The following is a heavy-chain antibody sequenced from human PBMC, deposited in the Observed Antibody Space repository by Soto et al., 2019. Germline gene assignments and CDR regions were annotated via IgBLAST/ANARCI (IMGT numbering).Heavy chain of an antibody. CDR3: ARGVNDFGVVTLDY. D-gene: IGHD3-3*01. CDR2: MSPNSGYT. Sequence: QVQLVQSGAEVKKPGASVKVSCKASGYTFTSCDINWVRQATGQGLEWMGWMSPNSGYTGCAQKFQGRVTMTRNTSISTAYMELSSLRSGDTAVYYCARGVNDFGVVTLDYWGQGALVTVSS. CDR1: GYTFTSCD. V-gene: IGHV1-8*01. J-gene: IGHJ4*02.